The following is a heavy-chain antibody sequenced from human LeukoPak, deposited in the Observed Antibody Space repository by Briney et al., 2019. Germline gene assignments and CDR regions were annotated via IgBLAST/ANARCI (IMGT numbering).Heavy chain of an antibody. Sequence: SETLSLTCTVSGGPISSYDWSWLRQPAGKGLEWIGRIYASGTTRYNPSLNSRVTMSVDTSKNQLSLKLTSVTAADTAVYFCARGMAAAYDYNWFDTWGQGTLVTVSS. J-gene: IGHJ5*02. CDR2: IYASGTT. CDR3: ARGMAAAYDYNWFDT. D-gene: IGHD5-12*01. V-gene: IGHV4-4*07. CDR1: GGPISSYD.